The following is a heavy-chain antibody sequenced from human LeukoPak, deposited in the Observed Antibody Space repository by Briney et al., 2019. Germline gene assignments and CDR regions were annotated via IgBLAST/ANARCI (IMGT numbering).Heavy chain of an antibody. Sequence: ASVKVSCKASGYTFTSYGISWVRQAPGQGLEWMGWISAYNGNTNYAQKLQGRVTMTTDTSTSTAYMELRSLRSDDTAVYYCAGDLLYSTNGVCLQGYWGQGTLVTVSS. D-gene: IGHD2-8*01. J-gene: IGHJ4*02. V-gene: IGHV1-18*01. CDR1: GYTFTSYG. CDR2: ISAYNGNT. CDR3: AGDLLYSTNGVCLQGY.